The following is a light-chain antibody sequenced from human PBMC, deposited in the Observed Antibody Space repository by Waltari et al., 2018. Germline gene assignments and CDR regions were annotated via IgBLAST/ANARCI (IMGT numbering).Light chain of an antibody. CDR1: SSNIGARYD. Sequence: QSVLTQPPSVSGAPGQRVTISCTGSSSNIGARYDVHWYQQLPGTAPKLLLYGNNKRPSGVPDRFSGSKSGTSASLAITGLQAEDEADYYCQSYDSSLSGVLFGGGTKLTVL. V-gene: IGLV1-40*01. CDR3: QSYDSSLSGVL. J-gene: IGLJ2*01. CDR2: GNN.